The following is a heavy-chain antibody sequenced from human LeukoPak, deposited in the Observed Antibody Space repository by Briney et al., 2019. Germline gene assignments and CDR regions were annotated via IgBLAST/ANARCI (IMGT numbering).Heavy chain of an antibody. CDR1: GFTFSSYE. J-gene: IGHJ4*02. CDR2: ISSSGSTI. Sequence: GGSLRLSCAASGFTFSSYEMNWVRQAPGKGLEWVSYISSSGSTIYYADSVKGRFTISRDNSKNTLYLQMNSLRAEDTAVYYCARAQYYYDILTGYGMGYWGQGTLVTVSS. D-gene: IGHD3-9*01. CDR3: ARAQYYYDILTGYGMGY. V-gene: IGHV3-48*03.